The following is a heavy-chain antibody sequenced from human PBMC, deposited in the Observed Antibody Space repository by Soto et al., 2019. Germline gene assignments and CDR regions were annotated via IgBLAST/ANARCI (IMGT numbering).Heavy chain of an antibody. CDR3: AGAAGCYWR. CDR1: GGTFSSYA. D-gene: IGHD1-26*01. V-gene: IGHV1-69*05. Sequence: QVQLVQSGAEVKKPGSSVKVSCKASGGTFSSYAISWVRQAPGQGLEWMGGIIPIFGTANYARKFQGRVTVTWDESARPGEMELGSRRSGGAGVYYRAGAAGCYWRWGPGTLVTVSS. CDR2: IIPIFGTA. J-gene: IGHJ1*01.